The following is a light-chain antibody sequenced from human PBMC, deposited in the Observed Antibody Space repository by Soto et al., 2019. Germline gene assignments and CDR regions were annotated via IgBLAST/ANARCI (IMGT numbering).Light chain of an antibody. CDR3: QQYGSSPTT. CDR1: QSVSSY. V-gene: IGKV3-20*01. Sequence: IQMTQSPSTLSVSVWQRSTISCRASQSVSSYLAWYQQKPGKAPRLLIYGASSRATGIPARFSGSGSGTDFTLTISSLEPEDFAAYYCQQYGSSPTTFGQGTKVDIK. J-gene: IGKJ1*01. CDR2: GAS.